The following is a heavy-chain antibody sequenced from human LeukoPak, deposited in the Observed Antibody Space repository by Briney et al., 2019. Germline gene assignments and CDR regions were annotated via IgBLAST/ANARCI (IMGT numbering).Heavy chain of an antibody. CDR1: GYSISSTYY. CDR3: ARHSEAGTRVYYYYYMDV. Sequence: SETLSLTCTVSGYSISSTYYWGWIRQPPGKGLEWIGSIYHSGSTYYNPSLKSRVTISVDTSKNQFSLKLSSVTAADTAVYYCARHSEAGTRVYYYYYMDVWGKGTTVTVSS. D-gene: IGHD6-13*01. V-gene: IGHV4-38-2*02. CDR2: IYHSGST. J-gene: IGHJ6*03.